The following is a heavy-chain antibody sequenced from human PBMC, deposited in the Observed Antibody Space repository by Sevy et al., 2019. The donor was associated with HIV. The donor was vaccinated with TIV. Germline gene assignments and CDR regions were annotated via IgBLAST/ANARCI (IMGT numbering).Heavy chain of an antibody. V-gene: IGHV3-48*02. Sequence: GGSLRLSCVVSGLTFSSDSMNWVRQAPGKGLEWLAYISSSSRTIYYADSMEGRCTISRDNDKKSVFLQMNNLRDEDSATYYCSRDVDTPFVRSFDSWGQGTLVTVSS. CDR2: ISSSSRTI. J-gene: IGHJ4*02. CDR1: GLTFSSDS. D-gene: IGHD5-18*01. CDR3: SRDVDTPFVRSFDS.